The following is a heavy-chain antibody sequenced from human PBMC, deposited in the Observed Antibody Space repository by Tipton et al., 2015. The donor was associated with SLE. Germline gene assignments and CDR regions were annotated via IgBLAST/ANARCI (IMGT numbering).Heavy chain of an antibody. CDR1: GFTVSSNY. CDR3: AREAFGIAVAGTIEY. Sequence: SLRLSCAASGFTVSSNYMSWVRQAPGKGLEWVSVIYSGGSTYYADSVKGRFTISRDNSKNTLYLQMNSLRAEDTAVYYCAREAFGIAVAGTIEYWGQGTLVTVSS. V-gene: IGHV3-53*01. J-gene: IGHJ4*02. D-gene: IGHD6-19*01. CDR2: IYSGGST.